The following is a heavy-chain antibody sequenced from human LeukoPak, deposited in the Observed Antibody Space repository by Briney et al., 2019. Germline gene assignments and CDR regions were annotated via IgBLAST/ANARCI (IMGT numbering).Heavy chain of an antibody. CDR2: ISSSSSTI. V-gene: IGHV3-48*01. CDR1: GFTFSSYS. J-gene: IGHJ6*03. Sequence: SGGSLRLSCAASGFTFSSYSMNWVRQAPGKGLEWVSYISSSSSTIYYADSVKGRFTISRDNAKNSLYLQMNSLRAEDTAVYHCARDHYDFWSGLPTYYYYYMDVWGKGTTVTVSS. D-gene: IGHD3-3*01. CDR3: ARDHYDFWSGLPTYYYYYMDV.